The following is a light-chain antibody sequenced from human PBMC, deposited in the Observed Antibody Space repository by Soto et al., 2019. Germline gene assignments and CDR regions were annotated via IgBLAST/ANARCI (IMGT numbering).Light chain of an antibody. CDR1: QRISSY. V-gene: IGKV1-39*01. Sequence: DIQMTQSPSSLSASVGDRVTITCRASQRISSYLNWYQQKPGKAPKLLLYAASSLQSGVPSRFSGSGSGTDFTLTISSLQPEDFATYYCQQSYSTPDTFGQGTKLEIK. J-gene: IGKJ2*01. CDR2: AAS. CDR3: QQSYSTPDT.